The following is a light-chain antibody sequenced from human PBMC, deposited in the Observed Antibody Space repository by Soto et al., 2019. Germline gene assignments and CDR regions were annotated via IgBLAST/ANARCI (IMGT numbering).Light chain of an antibody. V-gene: IGKV1-33*01. CDR2: DAS. J-gene: IGKJ1*01. CDR1: QDISNY. CDR3: QQYDNLPPTWT. Sequence: DIQMTQSPSSLSASVGDRVTITCQASQDISNYLNWYQQKPGKAPNPLIYDASNLETGVPSRFSGSGSGTHFTFTISSLQPEDIATYYCQQYDNLPPTWTFGQGTKVDIK.